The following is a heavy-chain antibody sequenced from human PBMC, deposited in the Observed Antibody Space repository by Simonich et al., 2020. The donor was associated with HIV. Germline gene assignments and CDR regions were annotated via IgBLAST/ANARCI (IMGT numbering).Heavy chain of an antibody. D-gene: IGHD3-3*01. Sequence: EVQLLESGGGLVQPGGSLRLSCAASGFTFSSYAMSWVRQAQGKGLEWVSAIRGSGGSTYYADSVKGRFTSSRDNSKNTLYLQMNSLRAEDTAVYYCAKDRYYDFWSGYYDYWGQGTLVTVSS. J-gene: IGHJ4*02. CDR3: AKDRYYDFWSGYYDY. CDR1: GFTFSSYA. CDR2: IRGSGGST. V-gene: IGHV3-23*01.